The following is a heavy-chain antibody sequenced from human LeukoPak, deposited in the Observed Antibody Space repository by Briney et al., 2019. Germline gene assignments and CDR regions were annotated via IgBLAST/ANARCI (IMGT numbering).Heavy chain of an antibody. J-gene: IGHJ4*02. D-gene: IGHD1-26*01. Sequence: PSETLSLTCAVYGGSFSGYYWSWIRQPPGNGLEWIGEINHSGSTNYNPSLKSRVTISVDTSKNQFSLKLSSVTAADTAVYYCARGSNCGSYCAFDYWGQGTLVTVSS. CDR2: INHSGST. V-gene: IGHV4-34*01. CDR3: ARGSNCGSYCAFDY. CDR1: GGSFSGYY.